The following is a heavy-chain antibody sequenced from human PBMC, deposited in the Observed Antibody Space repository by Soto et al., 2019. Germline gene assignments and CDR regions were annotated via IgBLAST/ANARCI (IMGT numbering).Heavy chain of an antibody. CDR3: ARGLTMGQLPSHFDH. CDR1: GGSVSNDNFY. J-gene: IGHJ5*02. V-gene: IGHV4-61*01. Sequence: SETLSLTCTASGGSVSNDNFYWSRIRQPPGKGLEWIGYVHSSGITNYNPSLKRRVTISVDTSRNQFSLRLSSVTAADTAVYYCARGLTMGQLPSHFDHWGQGTLVTVSS. D-gene: IGHD3-16*01. CDR2: VHSSGIT.